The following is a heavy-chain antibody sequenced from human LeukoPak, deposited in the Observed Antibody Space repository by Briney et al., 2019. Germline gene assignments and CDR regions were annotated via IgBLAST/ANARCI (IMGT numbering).Heavy chain of an antibody. D-gene: IGHD2-15*01. J-gene: IGHJ4*02. V-gene: IGHV4-59*08. CDR2: IYYSGST. CDR1: GGSISSYY. CDR3: ARHTCSGGSCYADY. Sequence: SETLSLTCTVSGGSISSYYWGWIRQPPGKGLEWIGYIYYSGSTNYNPSLKSRVTISVDTSKNQFSLKLSSVTAADTAVYYCARHTCSGGSCYADYWGQGTLVTVSS.